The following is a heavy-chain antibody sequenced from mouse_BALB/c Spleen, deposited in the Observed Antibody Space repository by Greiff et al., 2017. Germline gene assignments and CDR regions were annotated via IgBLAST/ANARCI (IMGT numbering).Heavy chain of an antibody. D-gene: IGHD1-2*01. CDR3: ARGIHYYGHFDY. J-gene: IGHJ2*01. V-gene: IGHV3-8*02. CDR2: ISYSGST. CDR1: GDSITSGY. Sequence: EVMLVESGPSLVKPSQTLSLTCSVTGDSITSGYWNWIRKFPGNKLEYMGYISYSGSTYYNPSLKSRISITRDTSKNQYYLQLNSVTTEDTATYYCARGIHYYGHFDYWGQGTTLTVSS.